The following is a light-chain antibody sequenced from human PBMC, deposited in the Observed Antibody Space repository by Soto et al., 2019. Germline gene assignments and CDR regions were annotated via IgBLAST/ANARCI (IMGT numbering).Light chain of an antibody. CDR3: QQYYGAPIT. J-gene: IGKJ5*01. V-gene: IGKV4-1*01. CDR1: QSVLYSSNSKNY. CDR2: WAS. Sequence: DIVMTQSPDSLAVSLGERATLNCKSSQSVLYSSNSKNYLTWYQQKPGQPPKLLIYWASTRESGVPDRFSGSGSGTDFTLTISSLQAEDVAVYYCQQYYGAPITVGQGTRLEIK.